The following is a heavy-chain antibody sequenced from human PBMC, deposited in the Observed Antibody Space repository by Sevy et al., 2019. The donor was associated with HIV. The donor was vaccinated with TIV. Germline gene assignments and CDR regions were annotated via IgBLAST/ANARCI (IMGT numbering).Heavy chain of an antibody. J-gene: IGHJ4*02. CDR3: ARDKVEGGTMVQDNDY. V-gene: IGHV3-48*01. CDR2: ISSSSSTI. D-gene: IGHD3-10*01. CDR1: GFTFSSYS. Sequence: GGSLRLSCAASGFTFSSYSMNWVRQAPGKGLEWVSYISSSSSTIYYADSVKGRFTISRDNAKNSLYLQMDSLRAEDTAVYYCARDKVEGGTMVQDNDYWGQGTLVTVSS.